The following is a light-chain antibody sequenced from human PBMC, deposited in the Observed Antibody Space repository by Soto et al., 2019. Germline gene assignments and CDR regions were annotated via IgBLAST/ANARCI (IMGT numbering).Light chain of an antibody. CDR1: QSVSGN. CDR3: QQYDNWPRT. Sequence: EIVMTQSPATLSVSPGERATLSCRASQSVSGNLAWYQQKPGQAPRLLMYGASTRATGIPARFSGSGSGTEFILTISSLQYEDFAVYYCQQYDNWPRTFGQGTKVEIK. V-gene: IGKV3-15*01. CDR2: GAS. J-gene: IGKJ1*01.